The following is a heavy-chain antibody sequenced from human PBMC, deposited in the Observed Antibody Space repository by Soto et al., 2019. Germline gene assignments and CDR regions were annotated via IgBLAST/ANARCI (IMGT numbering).Heavy chain of an antibody. CDR3: AKNQERELPRVIDF. CDR1: GLTFSNYA. V-gene: IGHV3-23*01. D-gene: IGHD1-7*01. Sequence: GGSLRLSCATSGLTFSNYAMSWVRQAPGGGLEWASSMSGSSSTTYYADSVRGRFTISRDRSKNTLYLQMSSLRAEDTALYYCAKNQERELPRVIDFWGQGTLVTVSS. J-gene: IGHJ4*02. CDR2: MSGSSSTT.